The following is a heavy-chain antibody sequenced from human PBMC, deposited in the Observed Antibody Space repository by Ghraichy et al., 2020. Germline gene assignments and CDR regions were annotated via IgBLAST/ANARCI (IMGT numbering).Heavy chain of an antibody. CDR1: GGSITGYY. Sequence: GSLRLSCTVSGGSITGYYWSWIRQPPGKGLEWIGYIFYSGGTNYNPSLKSRVTIAVDTSKNQFSLKMTSMTAADTAMYYCARGERLGRDYWGQGPLITVPS. J-gene: IGHJ4*02. CDR3: ARGERLGRDY. CDR2: IFYSGGT. D-gene: IGHD3-3*01. V-gene: IGHV4-59*01.